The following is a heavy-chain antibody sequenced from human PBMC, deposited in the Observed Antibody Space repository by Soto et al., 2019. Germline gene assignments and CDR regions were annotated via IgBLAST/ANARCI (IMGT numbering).Heavy chain of an antibody. J-gene: IGHJ5*02. Sequence: TRSLTCTVTGDSIGSSNSYWSWIRQPPGEGLEWIGFISYSGTTSYSPSLKSRLAISLDTSKNQFSLSLSSVTAADTAVYYCARGRGYSYGLDPWGQGTLVTVS. V-gene: IGHV4-30-4*01. CDR3: ARGRGYSYGLDP. D-gene: IGHD5-18*01. CDR2: ISYSGTT. CDR1: GDSIGSSNSY.